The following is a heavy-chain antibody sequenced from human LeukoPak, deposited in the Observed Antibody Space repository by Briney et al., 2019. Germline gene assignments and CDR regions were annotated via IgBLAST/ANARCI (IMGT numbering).Heavy chain of an antibody. Sequence: GGSLRLSCAASGFTFSNYAMRWVHQAPGKGLEWVSSITNSGGSTYYADSVKGRFTISRDNSKNTLYLQMNSLRAEDTAVYYCTKTDCWGQGALVTVSS. CDR1: GFTFSNYA. CDR2: ITNSGGST. J-gene: IGHJ4*02. V-gene: IGHV3-23*01. CDR3: TKTDC.